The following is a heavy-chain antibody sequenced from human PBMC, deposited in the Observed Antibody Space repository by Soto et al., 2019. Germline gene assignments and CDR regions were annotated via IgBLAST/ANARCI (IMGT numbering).Heavy chain of an antibody. V-gene: IGHV4-31*03. Sequence: QVQLQESGPGLVKPSQTLSLTCTVSGGSISSGGYYWSWIRQHPGKGLEWIGYIYYSGSTYYNPSLKSRVTISVDTSKNQFSLNLSSVTAADTAVYYCARGGAGTGLGAFDIWGQGTMVTVSS. CDR3: ARGGAGTGLGAFDI. D-gene: IGHD6-19*01. CDR1: GGSISSGGYY. J-gene: IGHJ3*02. CDR2: IYYSGST.